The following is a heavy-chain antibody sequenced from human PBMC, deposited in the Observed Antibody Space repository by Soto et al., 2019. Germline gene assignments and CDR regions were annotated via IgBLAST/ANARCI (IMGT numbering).Heavy chain of an antibody. J-gene: IGHJ6*02. CDR3: AKVAVAGNYYYYYGMDV. V-gene: IGHV3-23*01. CDR2: ISGSGGST. CDR1: GFTFSSYA. Sequence: GGSLRLSCAASGFTFSSYAMSWVRQAPGKGLEWVSAISGSGGSTYYADSVKGRFTISRDNSKNTLYLQMNSLRAEDTAVYYCAKVAVAGNYYYYYGMDVWGQGTTVTVSS. D-gene: IGHD6-19*01.